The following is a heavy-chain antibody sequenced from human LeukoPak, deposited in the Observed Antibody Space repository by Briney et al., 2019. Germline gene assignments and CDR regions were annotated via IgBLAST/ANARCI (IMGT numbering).Heavy chain of an antibody. CDR2: IYYSEST. V-gene: IGHV4-59*01. Sequence: SETLSLTCTVPGGPISSYYWSWIRQPTGKGLEWVGYIYYSESTNYNPSLKNRVTISVDTSKNQFSLKLSSVTAADTAVYYCAREGDGYNGVAFDIWGQGTMVTVSS. CDR1: GGPISSYY. J-gene: IGHJ3*02. D-gene: IGHD5-24*01. CDR3: AREGDGYNGVAFDI.